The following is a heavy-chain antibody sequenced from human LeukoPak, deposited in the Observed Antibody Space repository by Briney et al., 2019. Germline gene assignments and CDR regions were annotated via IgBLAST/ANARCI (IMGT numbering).Heavy chain of an antibody. J-gene: IGHJ3*02. CDR3: AREERIDGYNYPHAFDI. CDR1: GFTFDDYA. Sequence: GGSLRLSCAASGFTFDDYAMHWVQQAPGKGLEWVSGISWNSGNIGYADSVKGRFTISRDNAKNSLYLQMNSLRAEDTAVYYCAREERIDGYNYPHAFDIWGQGTMVTVSS. CDR2: ISWNSGNI. V-gene: IGHV3-9*01. D-gene: IGHD5-24*01.